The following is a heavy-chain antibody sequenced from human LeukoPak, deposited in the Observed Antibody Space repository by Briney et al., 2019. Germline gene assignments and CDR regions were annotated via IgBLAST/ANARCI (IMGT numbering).Heavy chain of an antibody. Sequence: PSETLSLTCAVYGGSFSGYYWSWIRQPPGKGLEWIGEINHSGSTNYNPSLKSRVTISVDTSKNQFSLKLSSVTAADTAVYYCARVGYDSSGSDVWGKGTTVTVSS. J-gene: IGHJ6*04. CDR3: ARVGYDSSGSDV. CDR1: GGSFSGYY. V-gene: IGHV4-34*01. CDR2: INHSGST. D-gene: IGHD3-22*01.